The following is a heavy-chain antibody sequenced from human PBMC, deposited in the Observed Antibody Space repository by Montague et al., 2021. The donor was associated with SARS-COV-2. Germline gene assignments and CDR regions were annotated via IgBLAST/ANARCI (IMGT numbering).Heavy chain of an antibody. D-gene: IGHD3-16*01. V-gene: IGHV4-39*01. Sequence: SQSLSLTCTVSGASIGTSSYYWAWIRKPPGKGLEWIGSLFYGGTYYYSPSLKRRATISVDTSKNQYSLKLTSLTAADTAVYYCARQPTRYLFAVGGVEGFDYWGQGTRVTVSS. CDR2: LFYGGTY. CDR1: GASIGTSSYY. J-gene: IGHJ4*02. CDR3: ARQPTRYLFAVGGVEGFDY.